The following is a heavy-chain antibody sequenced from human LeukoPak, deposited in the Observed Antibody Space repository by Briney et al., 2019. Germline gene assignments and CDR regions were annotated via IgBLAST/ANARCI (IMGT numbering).Heavy chain of an antibody. J-gene: IGHJ4*02. CDR1: GFTFSSYA. Sequence: PGGSLRLSCAASGFTFSSYAMHWVRQAPGKGLEWVAVISYDGSNKYYADSVKGRFTISRDNAKNSLYLQMNSLRAEDTALYYCAKDFNSYSAYWGQGTLVTVSS. CDR3: AKDFNSYSAY. D-gene: IGHD2-15*01. CDR2: ISYDGSNK. V-gene: IGHV3-30-3*01.